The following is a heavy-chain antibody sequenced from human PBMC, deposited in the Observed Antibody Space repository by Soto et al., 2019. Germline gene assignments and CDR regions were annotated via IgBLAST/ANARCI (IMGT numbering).Heavy chain of an antibody. CDR2: ISGSGFKK. CDR3: AKGLSDIVVVPDYYYGMDV. J-gene: IGHJ6*02. Sequence: GGSLRLSCAASGFIFENFGMSWVRQAPGKGLEWISSISGSGFKKYYADSVKGRFTISRDNSKNTLYLQMNSLRAEDTAVYYCAKGLSDIVVVPDYYYGMDVWGQGTTVTVSS. D-gene: IGHD2-2*01. CDR1: GFIFENFG. V-gene: IGHV3-23*01.